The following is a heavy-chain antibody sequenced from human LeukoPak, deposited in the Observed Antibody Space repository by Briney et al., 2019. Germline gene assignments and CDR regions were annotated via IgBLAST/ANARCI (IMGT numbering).Heavy chain of an antibody. J-gene: IGHJ4*02. V-gene: IGHV3-73*01. CDR3: AKDPGYSGYDKSGAY. CDR1: GFTFSGSA. D-gene: IGHD5-12*01. Sequence: GGSLRLSCAASGFTFSGSAMHWVRQASGKGLEWVGRIRSKANSYATAYAASVKGRFTISRDDSKNTAYLQMNSLKTEDTAVYYCAKDPGYSGYDKSGAYWGQGTLVTVSS. CDR2: IRSKANSYAT.